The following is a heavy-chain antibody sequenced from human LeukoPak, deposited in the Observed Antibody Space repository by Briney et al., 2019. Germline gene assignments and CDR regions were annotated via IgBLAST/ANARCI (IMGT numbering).Heavy chain of an antibody. CDR1: GGTFSSYA. J-gene: IGHJ4*02. D-gene: IGHD1-1*01. CDR2: IIPIFGTA. Sequence: GSSVKVSCKASGGTFSSYAISWVRQAPGQGLEWMGGIIPIFGTANYAQKFQGRVTITTDESTSTAYMELSSLRSEDTAVYYCAREGTGTTSAPFFDYWGQGTLVTVSS. V-gene: IGHV1-69*05. CDR3: AREGTGTTSAPFFDY.